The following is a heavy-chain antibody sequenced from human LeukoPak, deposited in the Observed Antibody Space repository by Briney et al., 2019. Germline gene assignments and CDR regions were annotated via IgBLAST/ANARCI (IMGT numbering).Heavy chain of an antibody. J-gene: IGHJ4*02. CDR2: INSDWSIT. CDR1: GFTFSNYW. CDR3: ARDGLAVAGNYDY. V-gene: IGHV3-74*01. D-gene: IGHD6-19*01. Sequence: GSLRLTCAASGFTFSNYWMHWVRQAPGKGLVWVSRINSDWSITRYADSVKGRFTISRDNAKNPLYLQMNSLRAEDTAVYYCARDGLAVAGNYDYWGQGTLVTVSS.